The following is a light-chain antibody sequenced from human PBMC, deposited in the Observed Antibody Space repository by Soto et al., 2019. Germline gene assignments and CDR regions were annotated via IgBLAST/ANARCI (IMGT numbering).Light chain of an antibody. CDR2: GAS. Sequence: EIVLTPSPGTLSLSPGERATLSCRASQSVSSSYLAWYQQKPGQAPRLLIYGASSRATGIPDRFSGSGSGTDFTLTISRLEPEDFAVYYCQQYNNWPPSIIFGQGTRREIK. CDR1: QSVSSSY. V-gene: IGKV3-20*01. CDR3: QQYNNWPPSII. J-gene: IGKJ5*01.